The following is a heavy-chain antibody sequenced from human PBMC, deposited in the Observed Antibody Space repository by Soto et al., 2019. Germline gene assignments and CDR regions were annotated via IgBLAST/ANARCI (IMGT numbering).Heavy chain of an antibody. J-gene: IGHJ5*02. CDR3: ARVRFSRIAAAGSGWFDP. D-gene: IGHD6-13*01. CDR2: MNPNSGNT. V-gene: IGHV1-8*01. CDR1: GYTFTSYD. Sequence: QVQLVQSGAEVKKPGASVKVSCKASGYTFTSYDINWVRQATGQGLEWMGWMNPNSGNTGYAQKFQGRVTMTRNTSVSTAYMELSSLRSEDTAVYYCARVRFSRIAAAGSGWFDPWGQGTLVTVSS.